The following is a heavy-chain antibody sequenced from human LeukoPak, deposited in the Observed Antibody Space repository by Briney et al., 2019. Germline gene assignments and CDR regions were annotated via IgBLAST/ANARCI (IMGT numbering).Heavy chain of an antibody. CDR1: GFTFSSYG. D-gene: IGHD1-26*01. V-gene: IGHV3-30*18. Sequence: PGRSLRLSCAASGFTFSSYGMHWVRQAPGKGLERVAVISYDGSNKYYADSVKGRFTISRDNSKNTLYLQMNSLRAEDTAVYYCAKDDLVGAADYWGQGTLVTVSS. J-gene: IGHJ4*02. CDR2: ISYDGSNK. CDR3: AKDDLVGAADY.